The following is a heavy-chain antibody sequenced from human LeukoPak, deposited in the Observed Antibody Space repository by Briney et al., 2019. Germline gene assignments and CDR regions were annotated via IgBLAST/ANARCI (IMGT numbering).Heavy chain of an antibody. Sequence: GGSLRLSCAASGFTFSSYAMSWVRQAPGKGLEWVSSISSSSSYIYYADSVKGRFTISRDNAKNSLYLQMNSLRAEDTAVYYCAGYLYDYGDYEGDYWGQGTLVTVSS. CDR1: GFTFSSYA. CDR2: ISSSSSYI. CDR3: AGYLYDYGDYEGDY. V-gene: IGHV3-21*01. J-gene: IGHJ4*02. D-gene: IGHD4-17*01.